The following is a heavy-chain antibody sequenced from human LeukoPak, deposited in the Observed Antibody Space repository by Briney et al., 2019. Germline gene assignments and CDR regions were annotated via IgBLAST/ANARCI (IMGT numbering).Heavy chain of an antibody. V-gene: IGHV3-53*01. Sequence: PGGSLRLSCAASGFTVSSSYMTWVRQAPGKGLEWVSVIRSGGSTVYADSVKGRFTISRDNSKNTLYLQLNSLKTEDTAVYYCLTGDYDFWSGFYSPNHYFDYWGQGTLVTVSS. CDR2: IRSGGST. J-gene: IGHJ4*02. D-gene: IGHD3-3*01. CDR3: LTGDYDFWSGFYSPNHYFDY. CDR1: GFTVSSSY.